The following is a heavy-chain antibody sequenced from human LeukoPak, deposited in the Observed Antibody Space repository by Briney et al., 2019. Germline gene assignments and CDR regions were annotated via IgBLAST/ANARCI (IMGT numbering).Heavy chain of an antibody. CDR3: ARDEYYNDSSGYHDAFDI. CDR1: GYTFTSYG. V-gene: IGHV1-18*01. Sequence: ASVKVSFKASGYTFTSYGISWVRQAPGQGLEWMGWISAYNGNTNYAQKLQGRVTMTTDTSTSTAYMELRSLRSDDTAVYYCARDEYYNDSSGYHDAFDIWGQGTMVTVSS. CDR2: ISAYNGNT. J-gene: IGHJ3*02. D-gene: IGHD3-22*01.